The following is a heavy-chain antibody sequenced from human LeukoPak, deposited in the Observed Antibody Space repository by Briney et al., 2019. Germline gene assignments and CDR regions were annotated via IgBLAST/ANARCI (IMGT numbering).Heavy chain of an antibody. Sequence: SETLSLTCTVSGYSISSGYYWGWIRQPPGKGLEWIGSIYHSGSTYYNPSLKSRVTISVDTPKNQLSLKLSSVTAADTAVYYCARIVMIVVVITTYYFDYWGQGILVTVSS. D-gene: IGHD3-22*01. J-gene: IGHJ4*02. CDR3: ARIVMIVVVITTYYFDY. CDR2: IYHSGST. CDR1: GYSISSGYY. V-gene: IGHV4-38-2*02.